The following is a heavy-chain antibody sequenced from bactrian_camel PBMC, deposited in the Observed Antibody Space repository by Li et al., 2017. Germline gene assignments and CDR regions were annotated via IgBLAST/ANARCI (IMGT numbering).Heavy chain of an antibody. CDR3: AKDRHGPEL. Sequence: DVQLVESGGGLVQPGGSLGLSCAASGFTFSSYAMSWVRQAPGKGLEWVSAINSGGGSTSYADSVKGRFTISRDNAKNTLYLQLNSLKTEDTAMYYCAKDRHGPELLGPGDPGHRL. J-gene: IGHJ4*01. D-gene: IGHD3*01. CDR2: INSGGGST. V-gene: IGHV3S31*01. CDR1: GFTFSSYA.